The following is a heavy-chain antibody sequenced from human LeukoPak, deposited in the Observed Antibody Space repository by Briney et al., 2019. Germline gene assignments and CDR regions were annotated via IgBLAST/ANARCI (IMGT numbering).Heavy chain of an antibody. J-gene: IGHJ4*02. CDR1: GGSISSSSYY. V-gene: IGHV4-39*01. CDR3: ARQSYDFRSGYYSPPDY. CDR2: IYYSGST. D-gene: IGHD3-3*01. Sequence: SETLSLTCTVSGGSISSSSYYWGWIRPPPGKGLEWIGSIYYSGSTYYSPSLKSRVTTSVDTSKNQFSLKLSSVTAADTAVYYCARQSYDFRSGYYSPPDYWGQGALVTVSS.